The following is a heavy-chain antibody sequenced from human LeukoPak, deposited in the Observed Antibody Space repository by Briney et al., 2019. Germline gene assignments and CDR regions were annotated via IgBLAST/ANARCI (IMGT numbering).Heavy chain of an antibody. CDR1: GFTFSTYA. V-gene: IGHV3-23*01. CDR3: ARGAFPAAGFDY. CDR2: ISYSVDIT. Sequence: GGSLRLSCAASGFTFSTYAMSWVRQAPGKGLEWVSSISYSVDITYYADSVKGRFTISRDNSKNTLYLQMNSLRAEDTAVYYCARGAFPAAGFDYWGQGTLVTVSS. D-gene: IGHD6-13*01. J-gene: IGHJ4*02.